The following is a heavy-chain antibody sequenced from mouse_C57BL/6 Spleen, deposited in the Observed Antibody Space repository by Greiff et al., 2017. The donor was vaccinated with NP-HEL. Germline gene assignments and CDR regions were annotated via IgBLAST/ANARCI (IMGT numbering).Heavy chain of an antibody. CDR3: APYGSSYDWYFDV. J-gene: IGHJ1*03. Sequence: VQLQQSGAELVKPGASVKLSCTASGFNIKDYYMHWVKQRTEQGLEWIGRIDPEDGETKYAPKFQGKAPITAATSSTPAYLQLSSLTSEDTAVYYCAPYGSSYDWYFDVWGTGTTVTVSS. V-gene: IGHV14-2*01. D-gene: IGHD1-1*01. CDR1: GFNIKDYY. CDR2: IDPEDGET.